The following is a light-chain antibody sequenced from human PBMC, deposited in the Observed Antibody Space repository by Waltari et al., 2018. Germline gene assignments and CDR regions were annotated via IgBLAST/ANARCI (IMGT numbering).Light chain of an antibody. CDR3: QHYDNSPRMYT. CDR2: TAS. CDR1: QGISNY. Sequence: IQLTQSPSSLSASVGDRVTITCRASQGISNYLAWYQQKPGKAPKLLIHTASTLQSGVPSRFSGSGSGTDFTLTISSLQPEDFAVYYCQHYDNSPRMYTFGQGTKLEIK. J-gene: IGKJ2*01. V-gene: IGKV1-9*01.